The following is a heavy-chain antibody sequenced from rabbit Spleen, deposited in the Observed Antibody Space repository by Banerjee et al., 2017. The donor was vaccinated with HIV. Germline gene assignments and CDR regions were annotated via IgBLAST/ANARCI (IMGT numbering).Heavy chain of an antibody. CDR2: IDAGSSGLT. V-gene: IGHV1S45*01. J-gene: IGHJ6*01. D-gene: IGHD1-1*01. CDR1: GFSFSSSYW. CDR3: ARDTSSSFSSYGMDL. Sequence: QEQLVESGGGLVQPGGSLKLSCTASGFSFSSSYWICWVRQAPGKGLEWIACIDAGSSGLTYFATWAKGRFTISKTSSTTVTLQMTRLTDADTATYFCARDTSSSFSSYGMDLWGQGTLVTVS.